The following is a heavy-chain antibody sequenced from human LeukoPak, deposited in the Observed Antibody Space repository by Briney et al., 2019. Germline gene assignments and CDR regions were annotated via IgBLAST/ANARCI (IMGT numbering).Heavy chain of an antibody. CDR1: GYTFTSYY. D-gene: IGHD3-22*01. V-gene: IGHV1-46*01. CDR2: INPSGGST. Sequence: ASVKVSCKASGYTFTSYYMHWVRQAPGQGLEWMGIINPSGGSTSYAQKFQGRVTMTRDTSTSTVYMELSSLRSEDTAVYYCARVPTPNYYDSSGEYFQHWGQGTLVTVSS. CDR3: ARVPTPNYYDSSGEYFQH. J-gene: IGHJ1*01.